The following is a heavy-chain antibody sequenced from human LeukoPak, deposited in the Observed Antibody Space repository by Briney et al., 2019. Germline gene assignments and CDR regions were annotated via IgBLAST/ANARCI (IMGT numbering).Heavy chain of an antibody. J-gene: IGHJ3*02. CDR2: TYTSGST. V-gene: IGHV4-38-2*02. CDR3: ARVTYSSSSMSLDGFDI. D-gene: IGHD6-6*01. CDR1: GYSISIGYY. Sequence: SDTLSLTCTVSGYSISIGYYWGWIRHPPGKGLEWIGRTYTSGSTHYNPSLKSRVTMSVDTSKNQFSLKLSSVTAADTAVYYCARVTYSSSSMSLDGFDIWGQGTMVTVSS.